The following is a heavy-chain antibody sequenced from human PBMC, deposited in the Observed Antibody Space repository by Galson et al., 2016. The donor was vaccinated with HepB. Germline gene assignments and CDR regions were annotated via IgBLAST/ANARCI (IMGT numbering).Heavy chain of an antibody. CDR2: ISYDGSTK. D-gene: IGHD3-3*01. CDR1: GFTFRVYP. Sequence: SLRLSCAASGFTFRVYPMHWVRQAPGKGLEWVAVISYDGSTKYYADSVKGRFTISRDNSKNTLYLQMNSLRDEDTAVYYCARDAWSGYYARDAFDIWGQGTMVTVSS. J-gene: IGHJ3*02. V-gene: IGHV3-30*04. CDR3: ARDAWSGYYARDAFDI.